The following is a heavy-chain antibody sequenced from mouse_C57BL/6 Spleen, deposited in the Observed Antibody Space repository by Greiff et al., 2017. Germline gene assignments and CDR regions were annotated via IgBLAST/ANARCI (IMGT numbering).Heavy chain of an antibody. J-gene: IGHJ1*03. CDR2: IYPGSGNT. V-gene: IGHV1-76*01. Sequence: VMLVESGAELVRPGASVKLSSKASGYTFTDYYINWVKQRPGQGLEWIARIYPGSGNTYYNEKFKGKATLTAEKSSSTAYMQLSSLTSEDSAVYFCADWYFDVWGTGTTVTVSS. CDR3: ADWYFDV. CDR1: GYTFTDYY.